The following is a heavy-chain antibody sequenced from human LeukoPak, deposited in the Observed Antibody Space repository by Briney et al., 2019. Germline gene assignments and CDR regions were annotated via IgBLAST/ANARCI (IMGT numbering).Heavy chain of an antibody. CDR3: VRGAGGGDF. D-gene: IGHD6-19*01. V-gene: IGHV3-7*04. Sequence: GGSPRLSCAASGFNFSSYWMSWVRQTPDKGLEWVANLKPDGGEDNYVDSVRGRFTISRDNAKSSLYLQMNSLRGEDTAVYSCVRGAGGGDFWGQGTLVTVSS. CDR2: LKPDGGED. J-gene: IGHJ4*02. CDR1: GFNFSSYW.